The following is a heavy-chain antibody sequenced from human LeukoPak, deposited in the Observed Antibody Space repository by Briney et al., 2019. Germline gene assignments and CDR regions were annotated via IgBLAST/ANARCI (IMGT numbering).Heavy chain of an antibody. CDR3: VRNRGHRLVGPTNYFDY. V-gene: IGHV1-18*01. CDR1: AYKFTNYF. D-gene: IGHD1-26*01. CDR2: ISGYNGNT. J-gene: IGHJ4*02. Sequence: ASVKVSCKPSAYKFTNYFITWVRQAPGRGLEWMGWISGYNGNTNYAQKFQGRVTMTTDTSTSTAYMDLRSLRSDDTAVYYCVRNRGHRLVGPTNYFDYWGQGTLVTVSS.